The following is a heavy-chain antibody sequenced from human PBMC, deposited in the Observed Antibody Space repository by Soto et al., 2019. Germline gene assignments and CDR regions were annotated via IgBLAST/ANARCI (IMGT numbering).Heavy chain of an antibody. Sequence: GCLRLSFAASWFTFYHYAMGWGRPAPGAGLEWFSAISCSGGSTYYADSVKGRFTISRYYSKITLYLQMNSLRAEDTAVFYFAKEENGSGWHNDAFDIWGEGTMVTVSS. CDR1: WFTFYHYA. CDR2: ISCSGGST. V-gene: IGHV3-23*01. CDR3: AKEENGSGWHNDAFDI. D-gene: IGHD6-19*01. J-gene: IGHJ3*02.